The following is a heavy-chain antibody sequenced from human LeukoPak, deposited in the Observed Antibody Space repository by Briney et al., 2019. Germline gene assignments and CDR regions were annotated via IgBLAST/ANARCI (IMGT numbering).Heavy chain of an antibody. J-gene: IGHJ4*02. V-gene: IGHV1-24*01. CDR3: ATGILRFLEWLLYY. CDR1: GYTLTELS. Sequence: ASVKVSCKVSGYTLTELSMHWVRQAPGKGPEWMGGFDPEDGETIYAQKFQGRVTMTEDTSTDTAYMELSSLRSEDTAVYYCATGILRFLEWLLYYWGQGTLVTVSS. D-gene: IGHD3-3*01. CDR2: FDPEDGET.